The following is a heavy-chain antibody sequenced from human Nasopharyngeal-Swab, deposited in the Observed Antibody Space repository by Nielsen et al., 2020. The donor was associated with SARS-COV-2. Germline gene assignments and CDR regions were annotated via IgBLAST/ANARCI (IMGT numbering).Heavy chain of an antibody. CDR2: IYYSGST. CDR3: ARDDDSSGYYPFGY. J-gene: IGHJ4*02. Sequence: WLLPPPGQGLEWIGYIYYSGSTNYNPSLKSRVTISVDTSKNQFSLKLSSVTAADTAVYYCARDDDSSGYYPFGYWGQGTLVTVSS. D-gene: IGHD3-22*01. V-gene: IGHV4-59*01.